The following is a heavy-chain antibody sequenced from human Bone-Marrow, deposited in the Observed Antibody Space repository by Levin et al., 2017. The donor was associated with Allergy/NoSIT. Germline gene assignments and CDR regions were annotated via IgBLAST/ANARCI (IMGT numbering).Heavy chain of an antibody. Sequence: GGSLRLSCKGSGYTFANFWIGWVRQMPGKGLEWMGIMNPGDSTTRYSPSFQGQVTMSADRSISTASLQWRSLKASDTAMYYCTRYWPVPGGNPDYWGQGTLVTVSS. V-gene: IGHV5-51*01. CDR1: GYTFANFW. CDR3: TRYWPVPGGNPDY. D-gene: IGHD4-23*01. J-gene: IGHJ4*02. CDR2: MNPGDSTT.